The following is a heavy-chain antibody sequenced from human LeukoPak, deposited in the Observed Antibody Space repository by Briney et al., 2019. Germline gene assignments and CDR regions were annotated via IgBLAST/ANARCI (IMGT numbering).Heavy chain of an antibody. D-gene: IGHD5-18*01. Sequence: AGGSLRLSCAASGFTFNNYDMHWVRQAPGKGLEWVAFIRSDGSNKYYADSVKGRFSISRDNSKNTLSLQMNSLKTDDTAVYYCATEGFIYGYHGVDIWGQGTIVTVSS. J-gene: IGHJ3*02. CDR1: GFTFNNYD. CDR2: IRSDGSNK. CDR3: ATEGFIYGYHGVDI. V-gene: IGHV3-30*02.